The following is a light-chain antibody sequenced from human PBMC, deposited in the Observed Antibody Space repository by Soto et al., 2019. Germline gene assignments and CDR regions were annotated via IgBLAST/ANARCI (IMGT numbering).Light chain of an antibody. CDR2: GAS. CDR1: QSVSSSY. V-gene: IGKV3-20*01. Sequence: ENMLSQSLGTLSLSTGERATLSCRASQSVSSSYLAWYQQKPGQAPRLLIYGASSRATGIPDRFSGSGSGTDFTLTISRLEPEDFAVYYCQQYGSSPWTFGQGTNVDI. CDR3: QQYGSSPWT. J-gene: IGKJ1*01.